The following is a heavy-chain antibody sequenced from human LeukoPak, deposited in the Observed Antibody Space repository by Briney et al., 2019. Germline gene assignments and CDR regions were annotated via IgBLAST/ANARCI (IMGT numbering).Heavy chain of an antibody. CDR1: GFTFSSYT. CDR3: ARVVPGTGFFY. J-gene: IGHJ4*02. CDR2: ISSSSSHI. D-gene: IGHD2-8*02. V-gene: IGHV3-21*01. Sequence: GGSLRLSCAASGFTFSSYTMNWVRQAPGKGLEGVSAISSSSSHIYYADSVKGRFTISRDNAKNSLYLQMNSLRAEDTAVYYCARVVPGTGFFYWGQGTLVTVS.